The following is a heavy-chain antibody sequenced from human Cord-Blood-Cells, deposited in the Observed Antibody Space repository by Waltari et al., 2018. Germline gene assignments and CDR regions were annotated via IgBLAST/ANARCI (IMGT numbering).Heavy chain of an antibody. D-gene: IGHD5-12*01. J-gene: IGHJ4*02. Sequence: QLQLQESGPGLVKPSETLSLTCTVSGGSISSSSYYWGLIRQPPGKGLEWIGGIYYSVSTYSHPALKSRVTISVDTSKTQFSLKLGSGTAADTAVYYCARHVGIVATSLDDWGQGTLVTVSS. V-gene: IGHV4-39*01. CDR3: ARHVGIVATSLDD. CDR1: GGSISSSSYY. CDR2: IYYSVST.